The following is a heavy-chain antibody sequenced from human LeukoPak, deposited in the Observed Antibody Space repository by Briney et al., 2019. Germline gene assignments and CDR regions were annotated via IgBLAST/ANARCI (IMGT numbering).Heavy chain of an antibody. V-gene: IGHV3-66*02. Sequence: PGGSLRLSCAGSKFTVSSNYMSWIRQAPGKGLDWVSVLYSGGIRYYAGSVQGRFTISRDSSKNTLYLQMNYLLPEDTAVYYCASGDCTNGICPDYWGRESRSPSPQ. CDR2: LYSGGIR. CDR1: KFTVSSNY. J-gene: IGHJ4*02. CDR3: ASGDCTNGICPDY. D-gene: IGHD2-8*01.